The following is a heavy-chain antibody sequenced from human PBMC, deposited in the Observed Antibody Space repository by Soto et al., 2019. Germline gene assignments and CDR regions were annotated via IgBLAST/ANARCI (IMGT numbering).Heavy chain of an antibody. CDR3: AKEGGAIVVVPAAPDY. Sequence: VSLGLSCADSGFTFSSYAMSWVRQAPGKGLEWVSAISGSGGSTYYADSVKGRFTISRDNSKNTLYLQMNSLRAEDTAVYYCAKEGGAIVVVPAAPDYWGQGTLVTVSS. J-gene: IGHJ4*02. V-gene: IGHV3-23*01. D-gene: IGHD2-2*01. CDR2: ISGSGGST. CDR1: GFTFSSYA.